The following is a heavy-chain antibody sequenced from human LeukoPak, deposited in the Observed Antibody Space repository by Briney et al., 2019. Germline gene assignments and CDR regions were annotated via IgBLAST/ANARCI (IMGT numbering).Heavy chain of an antibody. CDR2: IKKDGSEK. CDR1: GFTLSDYW. J-gene: IGHJ4*02. V-gene: IGHV3-7*01. Sequence: GGSLRLSCAASGFTLSDYWMSWVRQAPGKGLEWVANIKKDGSEKYNVDAVKGRFTISRDNAKNSLYLQMNSLRAEDTAVYYCARNYGGGYWGQGTLVTVSS. D-gene: IGHD4-23*01. CDR3: ARNYGGGY.